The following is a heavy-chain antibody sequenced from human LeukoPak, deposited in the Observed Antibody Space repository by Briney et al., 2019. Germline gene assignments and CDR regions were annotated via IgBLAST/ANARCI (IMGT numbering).Heavy chain of an antibody. CDR3: ARGSTQYSSGWYGLDY. V-gene: IGHV3-74*01. D-gene: IGHD6-19*01. Sequence: GGSLRLSCAASGFTFSSYWMHWVRQAPGKGLVWVSRVNSDGSSTTYADSVKGRFTISRDNAKNTLYLQMNSLRAEDTAVYYCARGSTQYSSGWYGLDYWGQGTLVTVSA. J-gene: IGHJ4*02. CDR1: GFTFSSYW. CDR2: VNSDGSST.